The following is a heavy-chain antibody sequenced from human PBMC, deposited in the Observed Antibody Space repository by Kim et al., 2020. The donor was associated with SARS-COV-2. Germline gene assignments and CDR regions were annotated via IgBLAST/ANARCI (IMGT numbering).Heavy chain of an antibody. CDR3: ARNKYGGNFPFDY. J-gene: IGHJ4*02. V-gene: IGHV7-4-1*02. CDR2: INTNTGNP. CDR1: GYTFTAYA. D-gene: IGHD2-21*02. Sequence: ASVKVSCKASGYTFTAYAMKWVRQAPGQGLEWMGWINTNTGNPAYAQGFTGQFVFSLDTSVSTAYLQITNLKAEDTAVYYCARNKYGGNFPFDYWGQGTLVTVSP.